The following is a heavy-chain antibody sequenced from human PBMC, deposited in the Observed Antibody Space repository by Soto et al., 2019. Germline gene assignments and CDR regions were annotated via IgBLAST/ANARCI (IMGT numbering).Heavy chain of an antibody. CDR1: GYSFTSYW. D-gene: IGHD6-13*01. Sequence: GDSLKISCKGSGYSFTSYWIGWVRQMPGKGLEWMGIIYPGDSDTRYSPSFQGQVTISADKSISTAYLQWSSLKASDTAMYYCARQFAGQQFYYYYGMDVWGQGTTVTVSS. V-gene: IGHV5-51*01. J-gene: IGHJ6*02. CDR2: IYPGDSDT. CDR3: ARQFAGQQFYYYYGMDV.